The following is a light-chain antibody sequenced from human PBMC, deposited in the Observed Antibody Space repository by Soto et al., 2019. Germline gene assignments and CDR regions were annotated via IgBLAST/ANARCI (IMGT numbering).Light chain of an antibody. CDR2: NHI. V-gene: IGLV1-44*01. J-gene: IGLJ3*02. CDR3: ASWDDSLHGPV. CDR1: SSNIGRNT. Sequence: QSVLTPAPSASGTPGQRVTISCSGSSSNIGRNTVYWYQQLPGTAPKLLIYNHIKRPSGVPDRFSASTSGTSASLAISGLQSEDEADYYCASWDDSLHGPVFGGGTKLTVL.